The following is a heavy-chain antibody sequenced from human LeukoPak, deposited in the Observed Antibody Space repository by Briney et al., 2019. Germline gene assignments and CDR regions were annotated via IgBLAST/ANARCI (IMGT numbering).Heavy chain of an antibody. Sequence: GGSLRLSCAASGFTFSSHAMHWVRQAPGKGLEWVAVISYDGSNKYYADSVKGRFTISRDNSKNTLYLQMNSLRAEDTAVYYCATSSGYSSGWGQGTLVTVSS. CDR1: GFTFSSHA. D-gene: IGHD6-19*01. V-gene: IGHV3-30-3*01. CDR3: ATSSGYSSG. CDR2: ISYDGSNK. J-gene: IGHJ4*02.